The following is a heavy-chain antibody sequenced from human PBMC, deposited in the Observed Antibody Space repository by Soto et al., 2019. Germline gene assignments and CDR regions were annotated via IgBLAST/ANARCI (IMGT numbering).Heavy chain of an antibody. J-gene: IGHJ4*02. CDR1: GDSVSSNSAA. Sequence: SQTLSLTCVISGDSVSSNSAAWNWIRQSPSRGLEWLGRTYYRSKWYNDYAVSVKSRITINPDTSKNQFSLQLNSVTPEDTAVYYCARGVYSSSWPEGYYFDYWGQGTLVTVSS. V-gene: IGHV6-1*01. CDR2: TYYRSKWYN. D-gene: IGHD6-13*01. CDR3: ARGVYSSSWPEGYYFDY.